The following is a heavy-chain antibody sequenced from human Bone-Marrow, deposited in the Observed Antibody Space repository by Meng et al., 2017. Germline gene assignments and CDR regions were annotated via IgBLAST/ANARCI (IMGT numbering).Heavy chain of an antibody. V-gene: IGHV4-34*01. J-gene: IGHJ4*02. CDR2: INHSGST. CDR1: GGSFSGYY. Sequence: GSLRPSCAVYGGSFSGYYWSWIRQPPGKGLEWIGEINHSGSTNYNPSLKSRVTISVDTSKNQFSLKLSSVTAADTAVYYCARGRDGYIIRWYLDYWGQGTLVTVSS. CDR3: ARGRDGYIIRWYLDY. D-gene: IGHD5-24*01.